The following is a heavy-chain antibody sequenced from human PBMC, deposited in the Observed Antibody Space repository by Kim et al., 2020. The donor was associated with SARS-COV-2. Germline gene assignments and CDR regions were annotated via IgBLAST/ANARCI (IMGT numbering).Heavy chain of an antibody. CDR1: GFTFDNNF. D-gene: IGHD4-17*01. V-gene: IGHV3-74*01. CDR2: ISTDGGFT. CDR3: AREIAANGRRWPDH. Sequence: GGSLRLSCVASGFTFDNNFMHWVRQAPGKGLVWVSRISTDGGFTGYADFVKGRFTVSRDNAKNTLYLQMRSLRDDDMAVYYCAREIAANGRRWPDHWGQGTPVTVSS. J-gene: IGHJ1*01.